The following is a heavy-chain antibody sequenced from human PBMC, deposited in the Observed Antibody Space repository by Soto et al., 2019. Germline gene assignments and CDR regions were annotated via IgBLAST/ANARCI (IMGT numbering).Heavy chain of an antibody. CDR3: TTVTTFEYYYYYGMDV. Sequence: GGSVRLYCAASGFTFSNAWMSWVRQAPGKGLEWVGRIKSKTDGGTTDYAAPVKGRFTISRDDSKNTLYLQMNSLKTEDTAVYYCTTVTTFEYYYYYGMDVWGQGTTVTVSS. D-gene: IGHD3-16*01. CDR1: GFTFSNAW. V-gene: IGHV3-15*01. CDR2: IKSKTDGGTT. J-gene: IGHJ6*02.